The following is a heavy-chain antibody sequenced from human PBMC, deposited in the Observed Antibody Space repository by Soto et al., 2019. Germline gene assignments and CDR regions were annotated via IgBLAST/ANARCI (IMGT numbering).Heavy chain of an antibody. J-gene: IGHJ4*02. D-gene: IGHD1-26*01. Sequence: SETLSLTCSVSGGSIRGSDDYWGWIRQSPGKGLEYIGSVFYTGSAYYNPSFKSRVSIVADTSTNRFFLNLKSVTATDTGVYYCAKTPTDYYDSWGQGILVTVSS. CDR2: VFYTGSA. V-gene: IGHV4-39*02. CDR1: GGSIRGSDDY. CDR3: AKTPTDYYDS.